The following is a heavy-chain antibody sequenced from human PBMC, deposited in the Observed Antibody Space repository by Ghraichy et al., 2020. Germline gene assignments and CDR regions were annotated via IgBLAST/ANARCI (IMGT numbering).Heavy chain of an antibody. V-gene: IGHV4-34*01. CDR1: GGSFSGYY. J-gene: IGHJ3*02. D-gene: IGHD3-22*01. CDR2: INHSGST. Sequence: SETLSLTCAVYGGSFSGYYWSWIRQPPGKGLEWIGEINHSGSTNYNPSLKSRVTISVDTSKNQFSLKLSSVTAADTAVYYCARVRDSSGSGSFDIWGQGTMVTVSS. CDR3: ARVRDSSGSGSFDI.